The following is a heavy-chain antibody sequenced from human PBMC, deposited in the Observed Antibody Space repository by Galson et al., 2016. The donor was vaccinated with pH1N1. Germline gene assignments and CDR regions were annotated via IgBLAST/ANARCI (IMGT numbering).Heavy chain of an antibody. CDR3: ARVDFGGKLGD. CDR1: GGSFSDYY. J-gene: IGHJ4*02. Sequence: ETLSLTCTVYGGSFSDYYWSWIRRPPGKGLEWIGEVNPSGSTIYNPSLNSRVIISADTSRNQFSLKLTSVTAADTAVYFCARVDFGGKLGDWGQGTQVTVSS. D-gene: IGHD3-10*01. CDR2: VNPSGST. V-gene: IGHV4-34*01.